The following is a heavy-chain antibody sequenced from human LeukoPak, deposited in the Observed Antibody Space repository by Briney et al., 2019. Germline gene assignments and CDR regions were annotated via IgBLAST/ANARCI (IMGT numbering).Heavy chain of an antibody. CDR1: GFTFSIYA. Sequence: PGGSLRLSCATSGFTFSIYAMTWVRQAPGKGLEWVSTLSGSGGSTYYADSVKGRFTISRDNSKNTLYLQMNSLRAEDTAVYYCATLTGHIYDSRGWGQGTLVTVSS. V-gene: IGHV3-23*01. CDR3: ATLTGHIYDSRG. J-gene: IGHJ4*02. D-gene: IGHD3-22*01. CDR2: LSGSGGST.